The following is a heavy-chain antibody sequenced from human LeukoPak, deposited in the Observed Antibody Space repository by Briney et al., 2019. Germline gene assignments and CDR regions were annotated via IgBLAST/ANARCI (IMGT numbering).Heavy chain of an antibody. Sequence: PSETLSLTCTVFGASVSNYSWGWIRQPAGKGLEWIGNIFGSESTNCNPSLKSRLTRSVDTSKNQLSLKLNSVTAADTAVYYCARASIEGYCSRTSCYVWLDPWGQGTLVTVSS. V-gene: IGHV4-4*07. D-gene: IGHD2-2*01. CDR3: ARASIEGYCSRTSCYVWLDP. J-gene: IGHJ5*02. CDR1: GASVSNYS. CDR2: IFGSEST.